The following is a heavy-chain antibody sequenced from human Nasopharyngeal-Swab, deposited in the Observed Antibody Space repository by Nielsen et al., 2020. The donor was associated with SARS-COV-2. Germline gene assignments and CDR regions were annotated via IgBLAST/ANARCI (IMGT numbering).Heavy chain of an antibody. Sequence: WIRRPPGKGLEWVANIKEDGSEKNYVDSVKGRFTISRGNAKNSLYLQMNSLRADDTAVYYCARDTYCSGGSCYGYGMAVWGQGTTVTVSS. CDR3: ARDTYCSGGSCYGYGMAV. J-gene: IGHJ6*02. D-gene: IGHD2-15*01. CDR2: IKEDGSEK. V-gene: IGHV3-7*01.